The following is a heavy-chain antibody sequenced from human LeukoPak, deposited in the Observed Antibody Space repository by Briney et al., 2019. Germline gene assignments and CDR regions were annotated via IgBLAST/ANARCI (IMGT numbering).Heavy chain of an antibody. Sequence: SETLSLTCTVSGASISSYYWSWIRQPPGKGLEWIGYIYYSGSTNYNPSLKSRVTISVDTSKNQFSLNLSSVTAADTAVYYCARYSSGWRSFDIWGQGTMVTVSS. V-gene: IGHV4-59*01. CDR2: IYYSGST. CDR3: ARYSSGWRSFDI. CDR1: GASISSYY. D-gene: IGHD6-19*01. J-gene: IGHJ3*02.